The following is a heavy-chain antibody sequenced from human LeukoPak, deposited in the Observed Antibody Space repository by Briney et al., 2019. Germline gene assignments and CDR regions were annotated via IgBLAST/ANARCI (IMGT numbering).Heavy chain of an antibody. CDR2: INTNTGNP. J-gene: IGHJ3*02. D-gene: IGHD3-22*01. CDR3: AREGASYYYDNSGYSLYAFDI. V-gene: IGHV7-4-1*02. Sequence: ASVKVSCKASGYTFTSYAMNWVRQAPGQGLEWMGWINTNTGNPTYAQGFIGRFVFSLDTSVSTAYLQISSLKAEDTAVYCCAREGASYYYDNSGYSLYAFDIWGQGTMVTVSS. CDR1: GYTFTSYA.